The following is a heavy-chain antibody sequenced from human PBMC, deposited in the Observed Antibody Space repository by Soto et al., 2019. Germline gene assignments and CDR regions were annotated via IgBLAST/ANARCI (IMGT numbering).Heavy chain of an antibody. V-gene: IGHV4-30-4*08. J-gene: IGHJ3*02. CDR1: GGSISSGDYY. D-gene: IGHD4-4*01. Sequence: QVQLQESGPGLVKPSQTLSLICTVSGGSISSGDYYWTWIRQPPGKGLEWIGCIYYSGATFYNPSLQSRLSISTDTSKNRFSLNLSSVTAADTAVYYCARPPTPLRATDAFDIWGQGTSVIVSS. CDR2: IYYSGAT. CDR3: ARPPTPLRATDAFDI.